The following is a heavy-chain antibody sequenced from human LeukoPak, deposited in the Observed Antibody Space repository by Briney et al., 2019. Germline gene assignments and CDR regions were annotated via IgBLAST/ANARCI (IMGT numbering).Heavy chain of an antibody. CDR2: IKQDGSEK. CDR1: GFTFNAHY. J-gene: IGHJ4*02. D-gene: IGHD3-22*01. V-gene: IGHV3-7*01. Sequence: GGSLTLSCAASGFTFNAHYMTWVRQAPGKGLEWVANIKQDGSEKNYVDSVKGRFTISRDNAEKSLYLQMNNLRAEDTAVYYCVRVESYDKNDYYRPFDFWGQGTLVTVSS. CDR3: VRVESYDKNDYYRPFDF.